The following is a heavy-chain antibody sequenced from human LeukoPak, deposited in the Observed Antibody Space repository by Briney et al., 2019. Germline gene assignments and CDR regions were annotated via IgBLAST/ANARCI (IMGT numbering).Heavy chain of an antibody. CDR3: ARIITMVRGVLMRTDYGMDV. D-gene: IGHD3-10*01. CDR1: GFTFSSYS. CDR2: ISSSSSYI. Sequence: PGGSLRLSCAASGFTFSSYSMNWVRQAPGKGLEWVSSISSSSSYIYYADSVKGRFTISRDNAKNSLYLQMNSLRAEDTAVYYCARIITMVRGVLMRTDYGMDVWGQGTTVTVSS. J-gene: IGHJ6*02. V-gene: IGHV3-21*01.